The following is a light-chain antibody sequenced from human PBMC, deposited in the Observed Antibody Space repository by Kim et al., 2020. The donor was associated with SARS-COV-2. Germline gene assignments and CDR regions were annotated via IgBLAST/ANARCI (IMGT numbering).Light chain of an antibody. CDR3: QQRSNWPLT. CDR1: QSVSSY. Sequence: EIVLTQSPATLSLSPGERATLSCRASQSVSSYLAWYQQRPGQAPRLLIYDAFNRAPGIPDRFSGSGSGTDFTLTISSLESEDFAVYYCQQRSNWPLTFGGGTKLDI. V-gene: IGKV3-11*01. J-gene: IGKJ4*01. CDR2: DAF.